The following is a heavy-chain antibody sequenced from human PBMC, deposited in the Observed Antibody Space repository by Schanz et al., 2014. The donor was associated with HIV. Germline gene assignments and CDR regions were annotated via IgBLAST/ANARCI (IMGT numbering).Heavy chain of an antibody. CDR1: SGSIRTYH. D-gene: IGHD6-6*01. Sequence: QVLLQESGPRLMKPSETVSLTCTVSSGSIRTYHWHWIRQSAGKRLEWIGRVSGSGSTDHNPSLKGRFTMSVDTSNTLFSLKLKSVTAADTAVYYCAKSGQLVTKHYWFDSWGQGTLVIVSS. CDR3: AKSGQLVTKHYWFDS. CDR2: VSGSGST. V-gene: IGHV4-4*07. J-gene: IGHJ5*01.